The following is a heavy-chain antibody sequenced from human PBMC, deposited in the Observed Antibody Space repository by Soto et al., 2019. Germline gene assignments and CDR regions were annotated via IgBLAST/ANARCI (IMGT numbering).Heavy chain of an antibody. D-gene: IGHD6-6*01. CDR2: IYYSGST. Sequence: QVQLQESGPGLVKPSQTLSLTCTVSGGSISSGGYYWSWIRQHPGKGLEWIGYIYYSGSTYYNPSLKSRVTRSVDTSKNQFSLKLSSVTAADTAVYYCARVPAGEAARPSYFDYWGQGTLVTVSS. J-gene: IGHJ4*02. V-gene: IGHV4-31*03. CDR1: GGSISSGGYY. CDR3: ARVPAGEAARPSYFDY.